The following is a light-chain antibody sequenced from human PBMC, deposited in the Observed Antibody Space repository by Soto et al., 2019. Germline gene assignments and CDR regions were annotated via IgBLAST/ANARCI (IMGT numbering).Light chain of an antibody. Sequence: ENVLTQSPGTLSLSPGERATLSCRASESVSSIYVAWYQQKPGQAPTLLIYGASTRATGIPARFSGSGSGTEFTLTISSLQSEDFAVYYCQQYNHWPLMFGQGTKVDIK. V-gene: IGKV3-15*01. CDR1: ESVSSI. CDR3: QQYNHWPLM. J-gene: IGKJ1*01. CDR2: GAS.